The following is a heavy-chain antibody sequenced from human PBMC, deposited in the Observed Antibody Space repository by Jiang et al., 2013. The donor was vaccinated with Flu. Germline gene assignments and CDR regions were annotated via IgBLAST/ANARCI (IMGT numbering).Heavy chain of an antibody. D-gene: IGHD3-10*02. Sequence: GLVKPSQTLALTCTVSVAPSAAGITSGVGSASPXEGPECLGYIYNGDSGGTYYNPSLKSRVVMSVDASKNQFFLRLSSVTVADTAVYYCAAATSVTMWAFDIWGQGTNVTVSS. CDR2: IYNGDSGGT. J-gene: IGHJ3*02. CDR1: VAPSAAGITS. V-gene: IGHV4-30-4*01. CDR3: AAATSVTMWAFDI.